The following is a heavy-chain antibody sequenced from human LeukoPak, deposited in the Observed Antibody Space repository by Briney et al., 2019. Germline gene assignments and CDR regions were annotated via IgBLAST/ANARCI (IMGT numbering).Heavy chain of an antibody. CDR2: IYHSGST. CDR3: ARSTAARFGT. J-gene: IGHJ4*02. Sequence: PWETLSLTCAVSGYSISSGYYWGWIRQPPGKGLEWIGSIYHSGSTYYNPSLKSRVTISVDTSKNQFSLKLSSVTAADTAVYYCARSTAARFGTWGQGTLVTVSS. CDR1: GYSISSGYY. D-gene: IGHD6-13*01. V-gene: IGHV4-38-2*01.